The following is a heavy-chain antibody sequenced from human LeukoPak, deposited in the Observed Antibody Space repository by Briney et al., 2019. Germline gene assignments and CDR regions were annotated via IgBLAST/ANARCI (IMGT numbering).Heavy chain of an antibody. V-gene: IGHV3-23*01. D-gene: IGHD3-10*01. CDR2: ISGSGDST. J-gene: IGHJ4*02. CDR1: GFTFSAYA. CDR3: ARDGGGSGSQDY. Sequence: GGSLRLSCAASGFTFSAYAMTWVRQAPGKGLEWVSAISGSGDSTFYADSVKGRFTISRDNAKNSLYLQMNSLRAEDTALYHCARDGGGSGSQDYWGQGTLVTVSS.